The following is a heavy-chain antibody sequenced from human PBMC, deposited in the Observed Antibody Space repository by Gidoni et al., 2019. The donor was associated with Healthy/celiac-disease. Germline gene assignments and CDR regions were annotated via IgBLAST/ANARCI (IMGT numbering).Heavy chain of an antibody. CDR2: ISGMGCST. Sequence: VPLCESGGGLVLPGVSPRLSFASSAFTFCLYSMSWVRQAPGKGLGCVSSISGMGCSTYYADSVKGRFTISRDNAKNTLYLQMNSLRAEDTAVYYCALHLSGVVITYYFDYWGQGTLVTVSS. CDR3: ALHLSGVVITYYFDY. V-gene: IGHV3-23*01. J-gene: IGHJ4*02. CDR1: AFTFCLYS. D-gene: IGHD3-22*01.